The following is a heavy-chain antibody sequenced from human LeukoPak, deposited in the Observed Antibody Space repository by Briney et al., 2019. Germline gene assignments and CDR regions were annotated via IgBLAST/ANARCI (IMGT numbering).Heavy chain of an antibody. CDR3: ARRPSSGSSWGY. Sequence: SQTLSLTCTVSGGSISSGDYSWSWIRQPPGKGLEWIGEINHSGCTNYNPSLKSRVTISVDTSKNQFSLKLSSVTAADTAVYYCARRPSSGSSWGYWGQGTLVTVSS. V-gene: IGHV4-30-2*01. CDR2: INHSGCT. CDR1: GGSISSGDYS. J-gene: IGHJ4*02. D-gene: IGHD6-19*01.